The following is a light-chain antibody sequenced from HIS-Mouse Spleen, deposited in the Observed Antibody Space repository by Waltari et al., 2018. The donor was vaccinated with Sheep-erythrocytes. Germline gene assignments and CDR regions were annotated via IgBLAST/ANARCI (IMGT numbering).Light chain of an antibody. Sequence: QSVLTQPPSVSEAPRQRVTIPCSGSSSNIGNNAVNWYQQLPGKAPKLLIYYDDLLPSGIPERFSGSNSGNTATLTISGTQAMDEADYYCQAWGSSTAVFGGGTKLTVL. CDR1: SSNIGNNA. J-gene: IGLJ2*01. CDR3: QAWGSSTAV. V-gene: IGLV1-36*01. CDR2: YDD.